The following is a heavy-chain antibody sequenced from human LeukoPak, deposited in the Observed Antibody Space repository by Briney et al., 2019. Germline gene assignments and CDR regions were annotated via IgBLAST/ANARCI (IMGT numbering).Heavy chain of an antibody. CDR3: ARDLTYYDSSGYSTDF. D-gene: IGHD3-22*01. CDR2: INSNDGGT. J-gene: IGHJ4*02. CDR1: GYTFTDYY. Sequence: ASVNVSCKASGYTFTDYYMHWVRQAPGQGLEWMGWINSNDGGTNYAQKFQGRVTMTRDTSISTAYMELNRLRSDDTAVYYCARDLTYYDSSGYSTDFWGQGALVTGSS. V-gene: IGHV1-2*02.